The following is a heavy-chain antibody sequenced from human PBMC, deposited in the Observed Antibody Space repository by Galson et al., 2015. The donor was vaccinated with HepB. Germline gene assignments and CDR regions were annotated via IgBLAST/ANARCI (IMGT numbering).Heavy chain of an antibody. V-gene: IGHV3-11*06. CDR2: ISGSSTYT. CDR3: ARALGYCSGGSCYLPGY. J-gene: IGHJ4*02. Sequence: SLRLSCAASGFTFSDYYMSWIRQAPGKGLEWVSYISGSSTYTNYADSVKGRFTISRDNAKKSVYLQMNSLRAEDTAVYYCARALGYCSGGSCYLPGYWGQGTLVTVSS. CDR1: GFTFSDYY. D-gene: IGHD2-15*01.